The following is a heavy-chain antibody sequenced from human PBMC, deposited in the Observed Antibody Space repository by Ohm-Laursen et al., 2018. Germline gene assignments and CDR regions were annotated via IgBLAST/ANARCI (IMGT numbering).Heavy chain of an antibody. CDR1: GFTFSIYW. CDR2: INPDGSTI. CDR3: ARPMDY. J-gene: IGHJ4*02. V-gene: IGHV3-74*01. Sequence: GSLRLSCTASGFTFSIYWMHWVRQAPGKGLVWVSHINPDGSTITYADSLRGRFTISRDNAKNTLYLQMNSLRAEDTAVYYCARPMDYWGQGTLVTVSS.